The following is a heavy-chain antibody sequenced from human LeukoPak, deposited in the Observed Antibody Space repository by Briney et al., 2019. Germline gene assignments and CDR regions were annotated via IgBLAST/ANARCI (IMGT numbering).Heavy chain of an antibody. CDR1: GFPFSSYW. V-gene: IGHV3-7*03. D-gene: IGHD6-19*01. CDR2: IKQDGSKK. Sequence: GGSLRLSCVASGFPFSSYWMTWVRQAPGKGLEWVANIKQDGSKKSYVDSVKGRFTISRDNAKNSLYLQMNSLRAEDTAVYYCAREMWQWRYWGQGTLVTVSS. J-gene: IGHJ4*02. CDR3: AREMWQWRY.